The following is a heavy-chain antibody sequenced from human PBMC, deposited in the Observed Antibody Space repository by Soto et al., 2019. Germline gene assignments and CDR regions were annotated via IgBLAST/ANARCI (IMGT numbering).Heavy chain of an antibody. CDR2: IYNDDNT. J-gene: IGHJ6*02. CDR1: GFTVSGTY. Sequence: EVPLVESGGDLVQPGGSLRLSCAASGFTVSGTYMSWVRQAPGKGLECVSVIYNDDNTYYADSVKGRFTISRHNSKNTLYLQMNSLRAEDTAVYYCARGGGYYYYGMDVWGQGTTVIVSS. CDR3: ARGGGYYYYGMDV. V-gene: IGHV3-53*04. D-gene: IGHD3-16*01.